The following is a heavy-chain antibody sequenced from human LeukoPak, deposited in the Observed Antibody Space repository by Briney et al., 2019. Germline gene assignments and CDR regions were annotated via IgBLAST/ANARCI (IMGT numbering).Heavy chain of an antibody. V-gene: IGHV3-74*01. D-gene: IGHD2-15*01. J-gene: IGHJ4*02. CDR2: INSDGSST. CDR1: GFTFSSYW. CDR3: AREWVGYCSGGSCYSGFDY. Sequence: GGSLRLSCAASGFTFSSYWMHWVRQAPGKGLVWVSRINSDGSSTSYADSVKGRFTISRDNAKNTLYLQMNSLRAEDTAVYYCAREWVGYCSGGSCYSGFDYWGQGTLVTVSS.